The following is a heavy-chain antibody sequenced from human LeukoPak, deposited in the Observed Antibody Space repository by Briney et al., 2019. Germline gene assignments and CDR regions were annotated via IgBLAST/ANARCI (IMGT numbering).Heavy chain of an antibody. D-gene: IGHD3-22*01. Sequence: SETLSLTCTVSGCTFSSYYWNWIRQAPGKGLEWLGYIYYGGDTNYNPSLNSRVTISLDTSKNQFSLRLTSVTAADTAVYYCARGSTYYYEGSGYRPGFDYWGQRTRVNVLS. V-gene: IGHV4-59*01. CDR1: GCTFSSYY. J-gene: IGHJ4*02. CDR2: IYYGGDT. CDR3: ARGSTYYYEGSGYRPGFDY.